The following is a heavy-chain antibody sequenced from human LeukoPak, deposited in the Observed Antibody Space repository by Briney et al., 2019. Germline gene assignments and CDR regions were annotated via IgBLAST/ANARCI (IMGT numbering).Heavy chain of an antibody. CDR3: ARVMEQWLVPVPYFDY. CDR1: GGSISSYY. Sequence: KASETLSLTCTVSGGSISSYYWSWIRQPPGKGLEWIGYIYYSASTNYNPSLKSRVTISVDTSKNQFSLKLSSVTAADAAVYYCARVMEQWLVPVPYFDYWGQGTLVTVSS. D-gene: IGHD6-19*01. CDR2: IYYSAST. J-gene: IGHJ4*02. V-gene: IGHV4-59*01.